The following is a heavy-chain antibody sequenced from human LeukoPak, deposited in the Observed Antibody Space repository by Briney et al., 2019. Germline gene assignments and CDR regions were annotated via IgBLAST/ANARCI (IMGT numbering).Heavy chain of an antibody. V-gene: IGHV3-66*03. CDR2: IYSCGST. CDR3: ARAHCSGASCFSTYFDY. Sequence: GGSLRLSCAASGFTVSSNYMSWVRQAPGKGLEWVSVIYSCGSTYYADSVKGRFTISRDNSKNTLYLQMNSLRAEDTAVYYCARAHCSGASCFSTYFDYWGQGTLVTVSS. J-gene: IGHJ4*02. D-gene: IGHD2-15*01. CDR1: GFTVSSNY.